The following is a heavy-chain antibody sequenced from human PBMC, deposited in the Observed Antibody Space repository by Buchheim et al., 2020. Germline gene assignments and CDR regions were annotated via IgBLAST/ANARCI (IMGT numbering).Heavy chain of an antibody. D-gene: IGHD3-10*01. V-gene: IGHV1-46*01. J-gene: IGHJ6*03. Sequence: QVQLVQSGAEVKKPGASVKVSCKASGYTFTSYYMHWVRQAPGQGLEWMGIINPSGGSTSYAQKFQGRVHMTRDTSTSNVYMGLCSVRSEDTAVYYCARDGPELLWFGESLRFMDVWGKGNT. CDR2: INPSGGST. CDR1: GYTFTSYY. CDR3: ARDGPELLWFGESLRFMDV.